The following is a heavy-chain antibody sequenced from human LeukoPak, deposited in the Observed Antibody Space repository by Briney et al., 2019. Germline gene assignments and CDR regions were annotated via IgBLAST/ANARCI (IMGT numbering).Heavy chain of an antibody. V-gene: IGHV3-23*01. D-gene: IGHD6-13*01. CDR1: GFTFSSYA. J-gene: IGHJ4*02. CDR3: ARGSIAAAGTLDY. CDR2: IGGSGGST. Sequence: GGSLRLSCAASGFTFSSYAMSWVRQAPGKGLEWVSAIGGSGGSTYYADSVKGRFTISRDNSKNTLYLQMNSLRAEDTAVYYCARGSIAAAGTLDYWGQGTLVTVSS.